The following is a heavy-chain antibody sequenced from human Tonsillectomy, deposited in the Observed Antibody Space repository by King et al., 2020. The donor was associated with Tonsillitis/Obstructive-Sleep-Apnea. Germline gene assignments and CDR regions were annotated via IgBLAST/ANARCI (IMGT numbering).Heavy chain of an antibody. V-gene: IGHV3-20*04. CDR2: INWNGGST. CDR1: GFTFDDYG. Sequence: VQLVESGGGVVRPGGSLRLSCAASGFTFDDYGMSWVRQDPGKGLEWVSGINWNGGSTGYADSVKGRFTISRDNAKNSLYLQMNSLRAEDTALYYCARDQVAYYDFWSGYNDYWGQGTLVTVSS. D-gene: IGHD3-3*01. J-gene: IGHJ4*02. CDR3: ARDQVAYYDFWSGYNDY.